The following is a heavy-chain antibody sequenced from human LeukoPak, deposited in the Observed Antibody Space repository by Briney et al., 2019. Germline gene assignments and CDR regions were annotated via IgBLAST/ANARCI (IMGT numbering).Heavy chain of an antibody. CDR2: IKQDGSEK. CDR3: APDTVAIFDY. Sequence: PGGSLRLSCAASGFTFSSDWMSWVRQAPGKGLEWGANIKQDGSEKYYVDSVKGRFTISRDNAKNSLYLQVNSLRAEDTAVYYCAPDTVAIFDYWGQGTLVTVSS. CDR1: GFTFSSDW. J-gene: IGHJ4*02. D-gene: IGHD5-12*01. V-gene: IGHV3-7*01.